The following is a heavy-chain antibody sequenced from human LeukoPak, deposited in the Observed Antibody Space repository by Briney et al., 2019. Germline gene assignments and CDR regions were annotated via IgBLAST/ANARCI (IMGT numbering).Heavy chain of an antibody. CDR1: GFTFSSYW. CDR3: ARSCSSSSCAGWFDP. V-gene: IGHV3-7*01. CDR2: IKQDGSEK. J-gene: IGHJ5*02. Sequence: GGSLRLSCAASGFTFSSYWMSWVRQAPGKGLEWVANIKQDGSEKYYVDSVKGRFTISRDNAKNSLYLQMNSLRAEDTAVYYCARSCSSSSCAGWFDPWGQGTLATVSS. D-gene: IGHD2-15*01.